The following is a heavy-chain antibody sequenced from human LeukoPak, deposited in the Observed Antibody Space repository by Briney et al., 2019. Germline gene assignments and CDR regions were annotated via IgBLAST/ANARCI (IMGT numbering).Heavy chain of an antibody. V-gene: IGHV3-23*01. CDR1: GFSFNTYA. D-gene: IGHD3-22*01. Sequence: GGSLRLSCAASGFSFNTYAMSWVRQAPGKGLEWVSAISNTGGSTYYADSVKGRFTISRDKSKNTLSLQMNSLRAEDTAVYYCARGAYYYEDWGQGTLVTVSS. CDR3: ARGAYYYED. J-gene: IGHJ4*02. CDR2: ISNTGGST.